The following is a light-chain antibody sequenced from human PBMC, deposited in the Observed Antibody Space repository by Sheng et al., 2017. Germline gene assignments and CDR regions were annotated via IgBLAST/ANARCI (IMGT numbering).Light chain of an antibody. CDR2: WAS. CDR1: QSVLYSPNNREY. J-gene: IGKJ2*01. Sequence: DFVMTQSPDSLAVSLGERVTINCRSSQSVLYSPNNREYLAWYRQKPGQPPKLLIYWASTRESGVPDRFSGSGSGTDFTLTINSLQAEDVAVYYCQQYYTTPYTFGQGTKLEIK. V-gene: IGKV4-1*01. CDR3: QQYYTTPYT.